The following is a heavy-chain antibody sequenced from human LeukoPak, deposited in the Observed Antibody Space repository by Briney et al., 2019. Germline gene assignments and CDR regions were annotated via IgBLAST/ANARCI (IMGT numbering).Heavy chain of an antibody. CDR3: ASAGHDGIGYKVC. V-gene: IGHV4-4*02. Sequence: SGTLSLTCAVSGGSISSSNWWSWVRQPRGKGLEWIGEIYHSGSAHYNPSLKSRVTISVDKSKNQFSLRLSSVTAADTAVYYCASAGHDGIGYKVCWGQGTLVTVSS. CDR2: IYHSGSA. D-gene: IGHD3-22*01. CDR1: GGSISSSNW. J-gene: IGHJ4*02.